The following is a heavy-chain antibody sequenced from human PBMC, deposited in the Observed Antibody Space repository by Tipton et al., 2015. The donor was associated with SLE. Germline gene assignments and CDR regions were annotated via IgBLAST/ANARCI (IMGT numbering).Heavy chain of an antibody. V-gene: IGHV4-61*01. D-gene: IGHD2-21*02. CDR1: GDSITSITRTNW. CDR3: ARGALFSVTGLHRRYFDL. CDR2: IYSGGST. Sequence: TLSLTCTVSGDSITSITRTNWWSWIRQPPGGGLEWVAYIYSGGSTNFNPPLKSRLSISLDSAKSQVSLNLTSVTAADTAVYYCARGALFSVTGLHRRYFDLWGRGTLVIVSS. J-gene: IGHJ2*01.